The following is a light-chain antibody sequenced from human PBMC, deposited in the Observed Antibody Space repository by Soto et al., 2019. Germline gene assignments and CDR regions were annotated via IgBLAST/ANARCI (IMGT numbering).Light chain of an antibody. CDR2: DAS. CDR3: QQYNNWPPWT. CDR1: QGVSSY. V-gene: IGKV3-15*01. Sequence: EIVLTQSPATLSLSPGERATLSCRASQGVSSYLAWYQQKPGQAPRLLMYDASTRATGIPARFSGSGSGTEFTLTISSLQSEDFAVYYCQQYNNWPPWTFGQGTKVDI. J-gene: IGKJ1*01.